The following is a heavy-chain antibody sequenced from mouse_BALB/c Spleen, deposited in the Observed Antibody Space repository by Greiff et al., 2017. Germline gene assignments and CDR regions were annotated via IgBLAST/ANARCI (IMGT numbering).Heavy chain of an antibody. Sequence: EVQLVESGGDLVKPGGSLKLSCAASGFTFSSYGMSWVRQTPDKRLEWVATISSGGSYTYYPDSVKGRFTISRDNAKNTLYLQMSSLNSEDTAMYYCARRGYGSSYDAMDYWGQGTSVTVSS. CDR1: GFTFSSYG. D-gene: IGHD1-1*01. J-gene: IGHJ4*01. CDR3: ARRGYGSSYDAMDY. CDR2: ISSGGSYT. V-gene: IGHV5-6*01.